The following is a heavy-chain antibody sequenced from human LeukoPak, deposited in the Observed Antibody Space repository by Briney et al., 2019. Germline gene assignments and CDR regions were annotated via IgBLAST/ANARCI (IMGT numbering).Heavy chain of an antibody. CDR1: GYTFTGYY. CDR2: INPNSGGT. D-gene: IGHD1-26*01. CDR3: ARELSGSYFRGAFDI. Sequence: ASVKVSCKASGYTFTGYYMHWVRQAPGQGLEWMGWINPNSGGTNYAQKFQGWVTMTRDTSISTAYMELSRLRSDDTAVYYCARELSGSYFRGAFDIWGQGTMVTVSS. J-gene: IGHJ3*02. V-gene: IGHV1-2*04.